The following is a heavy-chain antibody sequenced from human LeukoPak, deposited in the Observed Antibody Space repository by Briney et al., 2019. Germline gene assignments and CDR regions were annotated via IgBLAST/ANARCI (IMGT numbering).Heavy chain of an antibody. CDR2: ISSSGSTI. J-gene: IGHJ4*02. CDR1: GFTFSSYE. Sequence: PGGSLRLSCAASGFTFSSYEMNWVRQAPGKGLEWVSYISSSGSTIYYADSVKGRFTISRDNAKNSLYLQMNSLRAEDTAVYYCARGRPHSSGWVYFDYWGQGTLVTVSS. CDR3: ARGRPHSSGWVYFDY. V-gene: IGHV3-48*03. D-gene: IGHD6-19*01.